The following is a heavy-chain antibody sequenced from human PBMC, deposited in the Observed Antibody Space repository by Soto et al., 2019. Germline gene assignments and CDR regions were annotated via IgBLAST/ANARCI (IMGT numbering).Heavy chain of an antibody. D-gene: IGHD1-7*01. Sequence: QVQLQESGPGLVKPSGTLSLSCAVSGGSFTSNNWWTWVRQPPGQGLEWIGEIYRTGSTNYNPSLKCRVTIALDKSENQFSLKVTSLTAADTAVYYCASRDPGTSGDYWGQGTLVTVSS. CDR1: GGSFTSNNW. CDR2: IYRTGST. V-gene: IGHV4-4*02. J-gene: IGHJ4*02. CDR3: ASRDPGTSGDY.